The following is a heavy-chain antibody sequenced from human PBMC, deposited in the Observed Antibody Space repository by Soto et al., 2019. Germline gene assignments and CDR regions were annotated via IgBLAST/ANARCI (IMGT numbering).Heavy chain of an antibody. CDR1: GGSISSYY. V-gene: IGHV4-59*01. CDR2: IYYSGST. J-gene: IGHJ5*02. CDR3: ARDVMSGAPQLSFDP. D-gene: IGHD1-26*01. Sequence: ASETLSLTCTVSGGSISSYYWSWIRQPPGKGLEWIGCIYYSGSTNYNPSLRGRVTISVDTSKNQFSLRLSSVTAADTAVYYCARDVMSGAPQLSFDPCDQ.